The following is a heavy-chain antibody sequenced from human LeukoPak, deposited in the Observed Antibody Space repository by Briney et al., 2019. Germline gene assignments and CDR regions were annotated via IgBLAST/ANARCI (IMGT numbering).Heavy chain of an antibody. CDR2: IGTAGDT. D-gene: IGHD6-13*01. J-gene: IGHJ4*02. V-gene: IGHV3-13*01. CDR1: AFTSTSYT. Sequence: RTIRLSTATSAFTSTSYTMHSVTHTTGKSLESVSAIGTAGDTYYPGSVKGRFTISRENAKNSLYLQMNSLRAGDTAVYSCARGSSSWYGGHYFDYWGQGTLVTVSS. CDR3: ARGSSSWYGGHYFDY.